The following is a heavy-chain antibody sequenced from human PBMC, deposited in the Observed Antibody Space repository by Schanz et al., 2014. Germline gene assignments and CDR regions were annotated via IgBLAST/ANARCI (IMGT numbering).Heavy chain of an antibody. Sequence: EVQLMESGGGLVQPGGSLRLSCAASGFGFNSYWMSWVRQAPGKGPEWVANIREDEGVRHYVGSLRARVTISREDANNLLFLQMNNLGDDDTAIYYCAALPNWSFEYWGQGALVIVSS. D-gene: IGHD1-1*01. V-gene: IGHV3-7*01. CDR2: IREDEGVR. J-gene: IGHJ4*02. CDR1: GFGFNSYW. CDR3: AALPNWSFEY.